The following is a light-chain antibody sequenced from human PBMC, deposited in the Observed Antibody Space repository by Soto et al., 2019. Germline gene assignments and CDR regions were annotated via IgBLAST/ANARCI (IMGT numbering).Light chain of an antibody. CDR1: QSVSNN. V-gene: IGKV3-15*01. J-gene: IGKJ1*01. Sequence: EIVKTQSPATLSVSPGERATLSCRASQSVSNNLAWYQQTPGQAPRLLIYGASTRATGIPARFSGSGSGTEFTLTISSLQSEDFAVYYCQQYNDWPRTFGQGTKVEIK. CDR3: QQYNDWPRT. CDR2: GAS.